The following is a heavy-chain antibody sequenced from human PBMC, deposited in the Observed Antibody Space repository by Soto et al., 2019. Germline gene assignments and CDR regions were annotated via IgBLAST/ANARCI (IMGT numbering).Heavy chain of an antibody. Sequence: QLHLVHSGAVVKKPGASVTVSCSASGYPVTAYYMHWVGQAPGRGREWMGGINPATGAAKYTQTFQGRVTMARDTSTSTVFMELSGLTSEDTAVFYCARGGGVGVAGSAAFDMWGQGTLVTVSS. D-gene: IGHD3-3*01. CDR3: ARGGGVGVAGSAAFDM. CDR2: INPATGAA. J-gene: IGHJ3*02. CDR1: GYPVTAYY. V-gene: IGHV1-2*02.